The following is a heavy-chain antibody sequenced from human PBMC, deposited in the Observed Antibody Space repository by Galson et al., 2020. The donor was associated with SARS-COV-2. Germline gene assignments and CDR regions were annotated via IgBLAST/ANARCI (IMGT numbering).Heavy chain of an antibody. CDR2: ISYDGSNK. V-gene: IGHV3-30-3*01. CDR3: ARRLPGIAAAGTWTKGYYYYYGMDV. J-gene: IGHJ6*04. CDR1: GFTFSTYA. D-gene: IGHD6-13*01. Sequence: TGGSLRLSCAASGFTFSTYAMHWVRQAPGKGLEWVAVISYDGSNKYYADSVKGRFTISRDNSKNTLYLQMNSLRAEDTAVYYCARRLPGIAAAGTWTKGYYYYYGMDVWGKGTTVTVSS.